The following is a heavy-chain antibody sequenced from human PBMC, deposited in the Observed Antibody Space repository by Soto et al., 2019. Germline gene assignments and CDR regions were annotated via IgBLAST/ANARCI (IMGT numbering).Heavy chain of an antibody. D-gene: IGHD6-6*01. J-gene: IGHJ4*02. V-gene: IGHV1-3*01. CDR3: ARDQRESSSPYFDY. CDR1: GYTFTSYA. Sequence: ASVKVSCKASGYTFTSYAMHWVRQAPGQRLEWMGWINAGNGNTKYSQKFQGRVTITRDTSASAAYMELSSLRSEDTAVYYCARDQRESSSPYFDYWGQGTLVTVSS. CDR2: INAGNGNT.